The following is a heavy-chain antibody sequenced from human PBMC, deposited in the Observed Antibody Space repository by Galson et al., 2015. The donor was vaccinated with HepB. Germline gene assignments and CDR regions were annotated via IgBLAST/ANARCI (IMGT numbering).Heavy chain of an antibody. V-gene: IGHV5-51*01. CDR2: IYPDDSDT. CDR3: ARRPGYSSGWQWFDP. Sequence: SGAEVKKPGESLKISCKGSGYSFATYWIGWVRQMPGKGLEWMGIIYPDDSDTRYSPSFQGQVTISADKSISTAYLQWSSLKASDTAMYYCARRPGYSSGWQWFDPWGQGTLVTVSS. J-gene: IGHJ5*02. D-gene: IGHD6-19*01. CDR1: GYSFATYW.